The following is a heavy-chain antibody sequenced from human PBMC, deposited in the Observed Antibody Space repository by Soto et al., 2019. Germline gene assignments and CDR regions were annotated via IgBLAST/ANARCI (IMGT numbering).Heavy chain of an antibody. Sequence: LXLSCSATTCTFSNAWMSWVRHPPRTGLECVGRIKSKTDGGTTDYAAPVKGRFTISREDSKNTLYLQRNSLKTEDTAVYYCRPARTLRFLEWLPVYGMDVWGRGSTGTVSS. CDR3: RPARTLRFLEWLPVYGMDV. V-gene: IGHV3-15*01. CDR1: TCTFSNAW. CDR2: IKSKTDGGTT. D-gene: IGHD3-3*01. J-gene: IGHJ6*01.